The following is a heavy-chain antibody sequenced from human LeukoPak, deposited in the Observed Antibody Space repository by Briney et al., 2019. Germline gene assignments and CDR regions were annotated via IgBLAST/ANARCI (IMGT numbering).Heavy chain of an antibody. D-gene: IGHD2-2*01. J-gene: IGHJ6*04. CDR3: ARGYCSSTSCYGVFYYYGMDV. CDR2: IIPIFGTA. V-gene: IGHV1-69*01. Sequence: SVKVSCKASGGTFSSYAISWVRQAPGQGLEWMGGIIPIFGTANYAQKFQGRVTITADESTSTAYMGLSSLRSEDTAVYYCARGYCSSTSCYGVFYYYGMDVWGKGTTVTVSS. CDR1: GGTFSSYA.